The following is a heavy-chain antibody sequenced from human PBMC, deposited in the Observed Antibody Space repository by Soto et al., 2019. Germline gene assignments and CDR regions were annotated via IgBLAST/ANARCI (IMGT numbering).Heavy chain of an antibody. CDR1: GFTLSSYA. D-gene: IGHD2-2*01. J-gene: IGHJ4*02. V-gene: IGHV3-23*01. CDR2: SRGNGGDT. CDR3: AKDRHYAPTVASFDH. Sequence: GGSLRLSCAASGFTLSSYAMTWVRQAPGKGLEWVSSSRGNGGDTYYADSVRGRFTISRDNSKNTLYLQMNSLRVEDTAVYYCAKDRHYAPTVASFDHWGQGTLVTVSS.